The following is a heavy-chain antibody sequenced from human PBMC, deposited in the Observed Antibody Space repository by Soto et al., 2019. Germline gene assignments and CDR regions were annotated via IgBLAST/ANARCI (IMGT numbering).Heavy chain of an antibody. D-gene: IGHD5-18*01. J-gene: IGHJ6*02. V-gene: IGHV3-72*01. CDR3: ARDQGYSYGYYYYYGMDV. CDR2: TRNKANSYTT. CDR1: GFTFSDHY. Sequence: GGSLRLSCAASGFTFSDHYMDWVRQAPGKGLEWVGRTRNKANSYTTEYAASVKGRFTISRDDSKNSLYLQMNSLKTEDTAVYYCARDQGYSYGYYYYYGMDVWGQGTTVTV.